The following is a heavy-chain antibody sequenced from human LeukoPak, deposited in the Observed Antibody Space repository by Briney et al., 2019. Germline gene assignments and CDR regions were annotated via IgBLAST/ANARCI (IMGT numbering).Heavy chain of an antibody. D-gene: IGHD6-19*01. J-gene: IGHJ5*02. CDR3: AVKQWLSS. CDR1: GFTFSRYA. CDR2: TSNDGNNK. V-gene: IGHV3-30*04. Sequence: GGSLRLSCAASGFTFSRYAMHWVRQAPGKGLEWVAVTSNDGNNKYYGDSVKGRFTISGDNSKNTLYLQMNSLRAEDTAVYYCAVKQWLSSWGQGTLVTVSS.